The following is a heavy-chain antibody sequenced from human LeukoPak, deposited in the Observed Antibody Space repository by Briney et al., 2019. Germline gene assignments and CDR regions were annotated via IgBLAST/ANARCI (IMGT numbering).Heavy chain of an antibody. CDR1: GGSFSGYY. Sequence: PSETLSLTCAVYGGSFSGYYWSWIRQPPGKGLEWIGEISHSGSTNYNPSLKSRVTISVDTSKNQFSLKLSSVTAADTAVYYCARGRFDYDFWSGYNQFDYWGQGTLVTVSS. J-gene: IGHJ4*02. D-gene: IGHD3-3*01. V-gene: IGHV4-34*01. CDR2: ISHSGST. CDR3: ARGRFDYDFWSGYNQFDY.